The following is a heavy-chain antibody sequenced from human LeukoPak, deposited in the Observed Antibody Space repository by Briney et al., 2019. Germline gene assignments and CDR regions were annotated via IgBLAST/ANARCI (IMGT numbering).Heavy chain of an antibody. CDR1: GFTFSSYG. D-gene: IGHD3-22*01. CDR3: TTDYADYYDSLSDY. J-gene: IGHJ4*02. Sequence: GGSLRLSCAASGFTFSSYGMSWVRQAPGKGLEWVSAISGSGGSTYYADSVKGRFTISRDNSKNTLYLQMNSLKTEDTAVYYCTTDYADYYDSLSDYWGQGTLVTVSS. V-gene: IGHV3-23*01. CDR2: ISGSGGST.